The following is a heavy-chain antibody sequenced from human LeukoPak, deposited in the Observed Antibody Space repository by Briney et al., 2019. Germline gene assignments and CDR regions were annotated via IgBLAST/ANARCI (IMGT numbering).Heavy chain of an antibody. V-gene: IGHV4-31*03. D-gene: IGHD3-16*01. CDR2: IYYSGST. CDR3: ARVWGQVGAFDI. Sequence: SETLSLTCTVSGGSISSGGYYWSWIRQHPGKGLEWIGYIYYSGSTYYNPSLKSRVTISVDTSKNQFSLKLSFVTAADTAVYYCARVWGQVGAFDIWGQGTMVTISS. CDR1: GGSISSGGYY. J-gene: IGHJ3*02.